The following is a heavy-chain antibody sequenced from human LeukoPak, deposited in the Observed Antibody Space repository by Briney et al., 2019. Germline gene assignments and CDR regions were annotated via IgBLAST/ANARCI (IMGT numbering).Heavy chain of an antibody. Sequence: SQTLSLTCTVSGVSISSGSYYWGWLRQPAGKGLEWIVRIYTSGSTNYNPSLKSRVTISVDTSKNQLSLKLSSVTGADTAVYYCAREGDYYDSSVEYWFDPWGQGTLVTVSS. D-gene: IGHD3-22*01. CDR2: IYTSGST. J-gene: IGHJ5*02. V-gene: IGHV4-61*02. CDR3: AREGDYYDSSVEYWFDP. CDR1: GVSISSGSYY.